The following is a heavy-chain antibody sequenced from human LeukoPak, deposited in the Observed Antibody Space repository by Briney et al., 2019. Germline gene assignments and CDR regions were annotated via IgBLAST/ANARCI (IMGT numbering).Heavy chain of an antibody. V-gene: IGHV3-21*06. CDR2: IRSNSRGI. J-gene: IGHJ6*02. CDR3: ARDGASIDDQYYGLDV. D-gene: IGHD1-1*01. CDR1: GFTFNCYT. Sequence: GGSLRLSCAASGFTFNCYTMNWVRQAPGKGLEWVSSIRSNSRGINYADSVKGRFTISRDNDKNTVFLEMNSLRAEATAVYYCARDGASIDDQYYGLDVWGQGTTVTVSS.